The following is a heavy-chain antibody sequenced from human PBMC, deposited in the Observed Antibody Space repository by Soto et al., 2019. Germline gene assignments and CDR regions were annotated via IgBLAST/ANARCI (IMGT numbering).Heavy chain of an antibody. CDR2: ISSSSSYT. D-gene: IGHD5-18*01. J-gene: IGHJ6*02. CDR3: ARVMRPVDTAMVTRYYGMDV. Sequence: QVQLVESGGGLVKPGGSLRLSCAASGFTFSDYYMSWIRQAPGKGLEWVSYISSSSSYTNYADSVKGRFTISRDNAKNSLYLQMNSLRAEDTAVYYCARVMRPVDTAMVTRYYGMDVWGQGTTVTVSS. CDR1: GFTFSDYY. V-gene: IGHV3-11*06.